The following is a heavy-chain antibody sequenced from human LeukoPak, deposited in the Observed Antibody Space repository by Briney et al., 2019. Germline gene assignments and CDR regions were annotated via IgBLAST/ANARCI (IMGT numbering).Heavy chain of an antibody. J-gene: IGHJ6*03. CDR1: GDTFSSYT. Sequence: SVKVSCKASGDTFSSYTISWVRQAPGQGLEWMGRIIPILGIANYAQKFQGRVTITADKSTSTAYMELSSLRSEDTAVYYCARERCNSTTCYRPYYYMVVWGKGPTVTVSS. D-gene: IGHD2-2*02. V-gene: IGHV1-69*04. CDR2: IIPILGIA. CDR3: ARERCNSTTCYRPYYYMVV.